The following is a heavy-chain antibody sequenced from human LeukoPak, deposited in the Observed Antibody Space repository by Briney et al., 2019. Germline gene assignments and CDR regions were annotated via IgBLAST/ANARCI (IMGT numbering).Heavy chain of an antibody. CDR3: ARVHHSSGLAYFYYMDV. J-gene: IGHJ6*03. D-gene: IGHD6-19*01. CDR1: GYTFTSYD. Sequence: ASVKVSCKASGYTFTSYDIHWVRQATGQGLEWMGWMNPNSDNTGYAQKFQGRVTMTRNTSTSTAYMELSGLISEDAAVYYCARVHHSSGLAYFYYMDVWGKGTTVTISS. CDR2: MNPNSDNT. V-gene: IGHV1-8*01.